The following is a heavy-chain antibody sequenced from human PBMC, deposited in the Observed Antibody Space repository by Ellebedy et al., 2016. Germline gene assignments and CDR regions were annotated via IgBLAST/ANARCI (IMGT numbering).Heavy chain of an antibody. J-gene: IGHJ4*02. CDR3: ASGDIVATTYFDY. D-gene: IGHD5-12*01. CDR2: IIPIFGTA. Sequence: SVKVSXKASRGTFSSYAISWVRQAPGQGLEWMGGIIPIFGTANYAQKFQGRVTITADESTSTAYMELSSLRSEDTAVYYCASGDIVATTYFDYWGQGTLVTVSS. V-gene: IGHV1-69*13. CDR1: RGTFSSYA.